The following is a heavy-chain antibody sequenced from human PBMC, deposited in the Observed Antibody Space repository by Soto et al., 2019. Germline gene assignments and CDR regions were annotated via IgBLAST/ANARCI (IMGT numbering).Heavy chain of an antibody. Sequence: VQLLESGGGLVQPGGSLRLSCAAAGFTFSSYAMSWVRQAPGKGLEGVSTISGSGGSTYYADSVKGRFTISRDNSKNTLYLQMNSLRAEDTAVYYCAKDPGYCSGGSCHDYFDYWGQGTLVTVSS. J-gene: IGHJ4*02. CDR1: GFTFSSYA. CDR3: AKDPGYCSGGSCHDYFDY. D-gene: IGHD2-15*01. CDR2: ISGSGGST. V-gene: IGHV3-23*01.